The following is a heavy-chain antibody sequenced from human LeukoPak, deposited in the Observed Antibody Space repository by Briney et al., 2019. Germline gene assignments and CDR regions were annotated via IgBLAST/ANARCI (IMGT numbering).Heavy chain of an antibody. V-gene: IGHV4-38-2*02. CDR3: ARARHPYCGGDCYYDY. D-gene: IGHD2-21*01. CDR2: IYHSGST. J-gene: IGHJ4*02. CDR1: GYSISSGCY. Sequence: SETMSLTCTVSGYSISSGCYWGWIRQPPGKGLEWIGSIYHSGSTYYNPSLKSRVTISVDTSKNQFSLKLSSVTAADTAVYYCARARHPYCGGDCYYDYWGQGTLVTVSS.